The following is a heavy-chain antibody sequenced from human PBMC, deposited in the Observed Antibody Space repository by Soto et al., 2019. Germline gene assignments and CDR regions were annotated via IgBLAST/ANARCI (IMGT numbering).Heavy chain of an antibody. CDR3: ARGADNWNYADY. J-gene: IGHJ4*02. D-gene: IGHD1-7*01. CDR2: IYYSGST. Sequence: PSETLSLTCTVSGGSISSGGYYWSWIRQHPGKGLEWIGYIYYSGSTYYNPSLKSRVTISVDTSKNQFSLKLSSVTAADTAVYYCARGADNWNYADYWGQGTLVTVSS. CDR1: GGSISSGGYY. V-gene: IGHV4-31*03.